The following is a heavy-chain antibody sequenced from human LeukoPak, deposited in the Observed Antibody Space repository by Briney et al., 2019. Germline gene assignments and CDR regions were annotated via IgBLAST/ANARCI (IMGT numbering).Heavy chain of an antibody. V-gene: IGHV1-8*02. D-gene: IGHD6-19*01. CDR1: GYTFTSYD. CDR2: MNPNSGNT. CDR3: ARKAVAGNKSFDY. J-gene: IGHJ4*02. Sequence: ASVKVSCTASGYTFTSYDINWVRQATGQGLEWMGWMNPNSGNTGYAQKFQGRVTMTRDMSTSTVYMELSSLRSEDTAVYYCARKAVAGNKSFDYWGQGTLVTVSS.